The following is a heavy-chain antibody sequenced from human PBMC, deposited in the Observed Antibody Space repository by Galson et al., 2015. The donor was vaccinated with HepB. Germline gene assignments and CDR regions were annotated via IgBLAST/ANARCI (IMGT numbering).Heavy chain of an antibody. J-gene: IGHJ4*02. CDR1: GFTFDDYN. D-gene: IGHD5-12*01. CDR3: TGDRKGGYGPFDY. Sequence: SLRLSCAASGFTFDDYNMSWFRQAPGKGLEWVGFIRSKAYGGTTEYGASVKGRFTISRHDSKSITYLQINSLKTEDTAVYYCTGDRKGGYGPFDYWGQGTLVTVSS. V-gene: IGHV3-49*03. CDR2: IRSKAYGGTT.